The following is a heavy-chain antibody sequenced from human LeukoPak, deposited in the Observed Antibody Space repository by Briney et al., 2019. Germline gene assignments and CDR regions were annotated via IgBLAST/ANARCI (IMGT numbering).Heavy chain of an antibody. D-gene: IGHD3-10*01. J-gene: IGHJ4*02. CDR1: GFTFSSYA. CDR2: ISYDGSNK. CDR3: AREYCTVRGVFDY. V-gene: IGHV3-30*04. Sequence: GGSLRLSCAASGFTFSSYAMHWVRQAPGKGLEWVAVISYDGSNKYYADSVKGRFTISRDNSKNTLYLQMNSLRAEDTAVYYCAREYCTVRGVFDYWGQGTLVTVSS.